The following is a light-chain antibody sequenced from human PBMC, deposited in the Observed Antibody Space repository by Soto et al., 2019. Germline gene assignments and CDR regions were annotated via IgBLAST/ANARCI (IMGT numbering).Light chain of an antibody. CDR3: GSYADIYSFWV. CDR1: SSDVGGYNF. J-gene: IGLJ2*01. Sequence: QSALTQPRSVSASPGQSVTISCTGTSSDVGGYNFVSWSQQYSGKAPKLMIYDVTKRPSGVPYSFSGSKAGNTAYLTISGLQAEDEADYYCGSYADIYSFWVFGGGTKVTVL. CDR2: DVT. V-gene: IGLV2-11*01.